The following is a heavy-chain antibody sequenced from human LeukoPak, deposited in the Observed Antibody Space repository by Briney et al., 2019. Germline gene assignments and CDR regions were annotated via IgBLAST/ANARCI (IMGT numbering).Heavy chain of an antibody. D-gene: IGHD3-22*01. J-gene: IGHJ5*02. Sequence: SVKVSCKASGGTFSSYAISWVRQAPGQGLEWMGGIIPIFGTANYAQKFQGRVTITADESTSTAYMELSSLRSEDTAVYYCARDVGPNYYDSSGYSNNWFDPWGQGTLVTVSS. CDR2: IIPIFGTA. V-gene: IGHV1-69*13. CDR3: ARDVGPNYYDSSGYSNNWFDP. CDR1: GGTFSSYA.